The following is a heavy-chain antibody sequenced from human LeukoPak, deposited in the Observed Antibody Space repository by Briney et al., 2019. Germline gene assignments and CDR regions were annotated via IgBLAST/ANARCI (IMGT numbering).Heavy chain of an antibody. J-gene: IGHJ4*02. Sequence: PSETLSLTCTVPGDSISSYYWSWIRLAPGKGLEWIGYIYYSGSTNYNPSLKSRVTISVDTSKNQFSLKLSSVTAADTAVYYCARGQQLVPYYFDYWGQGTLVTVSS. CDR3: ARGQQLVPYYFDY. D-gene: IGHD6-13*01. CDR2: IYYSGST. CDR1: GDSISSYY. V-gene: IGHV4-59*01.